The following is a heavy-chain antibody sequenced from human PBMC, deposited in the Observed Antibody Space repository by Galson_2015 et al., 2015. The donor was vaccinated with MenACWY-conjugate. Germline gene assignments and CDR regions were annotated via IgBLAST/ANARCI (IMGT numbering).Heavy chain of an antibody. D-gene: IGHD4-17*01. CDR3: TTTNTYYGDYVARAFDI. J-gene: IGHJ3*02. CDR1: GFTFSNAW. CDR2: IKSKTDGGTT. V-gene: IGHV3-15*01. Sequence: SLRLSCAASGFTFSNAWMSWVRQAPGKGLEWVGRIKSKTDGGTTDYAAPVKGRFTISRDDSKNTLYLQMNSLKTEDTAVYYCTTTNTYYGDYVARAFDIWGQGTMVTVSS.